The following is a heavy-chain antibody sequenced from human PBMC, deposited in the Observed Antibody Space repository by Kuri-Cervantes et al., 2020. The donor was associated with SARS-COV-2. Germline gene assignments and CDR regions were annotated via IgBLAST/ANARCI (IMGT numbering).Heavy chain of an antibody. Sequence: GGSLRLSCGASGFTFSSYAMSWVRQAPGKGLEWVSVISGSGGTTYYADSVKGRFTVSRDNSKNTLYLQMNSLRAEDTAVYYCASGRIYDSSGYSPWGFDYWGQGTLVTVSS. CDR2: ISGSGGTT. J-gene: IGHJ4*02. CDR3: ASGRIYDSSGYSPWGFDY. CDR1: GFTFSSYA. D-gene: IGHD3-22*01. V-gene: IGHV3-23*01.